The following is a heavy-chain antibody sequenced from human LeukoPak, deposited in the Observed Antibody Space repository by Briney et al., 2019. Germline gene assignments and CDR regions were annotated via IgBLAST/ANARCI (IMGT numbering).Heavy chain of an antibody. CDR2: INHSGST. Sequence: PSETLSLTCAVYGGSFSGYYWSWIRQPPGKGLEWIGEINHSGSTNYNPSLKSRVTISVDTSKNQFSLKLSSVTAADTAVYYCARGRYKWNSRKAFDIWGQGTMVTVSS. V-gene: IGHV4-34*01. CDR1: GGSFSGYY. J-gene: IGHJ3*02. CDR3: ARGRYKWNSRKAFDI. D-gene: IGHD1-7*01.